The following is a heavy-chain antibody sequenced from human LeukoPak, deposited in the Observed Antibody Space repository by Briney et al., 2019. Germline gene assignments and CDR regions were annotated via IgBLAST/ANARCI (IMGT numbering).Heavy chain of an antibody. J-gene: IGHJ1*01. CDR1: GFTGGLSLSSSS. CDR3: ARDQGDFTLTAVQ. CDR2: ISSVISFI. Sequence: GGSLRLSCTASGFTGGLSLSSSSMSWVRPAPGKWLEWVSSISSVISFIFYADSVKGRFTISRDNAKNSVFLHMNSLRAEDTALYYCARDQGDFTLTAVQWGQGALVTVSS. V-gene: IGHV3-21*06. D-gene: IGHD2-21*02.